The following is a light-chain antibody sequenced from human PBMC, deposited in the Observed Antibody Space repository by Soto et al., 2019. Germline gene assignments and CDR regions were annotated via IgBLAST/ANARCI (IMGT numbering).Light chain of an antibody. CDR2: KAS. Sequence: DIQMTQSPSTLSASVGDRVTITCRASRSISSWLAWYQQKTGKAPNLLIYKASSLETGVPSRFSGSGSGTDFTLTITSLQPDDSATYYCQHYDSSPRTFGQGTKVEIK. J-gene: IGKJ1*01. CDR1: RSISSW. V-gene: IGKV1-5*03. CDR3: QHYDSSPRT.